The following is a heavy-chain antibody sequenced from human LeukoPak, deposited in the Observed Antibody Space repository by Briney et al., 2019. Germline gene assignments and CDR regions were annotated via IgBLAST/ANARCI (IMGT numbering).Heavy chain of an antibody. Sequence: TGGSLRLSCAVSGLTLSNYWMHWIRQPPGKGLVWVASISPDGRSKSYVDLVKGRFTISRDNAKNSLYLQMNSLRAEDTAVYYCASYNSGWGQGTLVTVSS. CDR2: ISPDGRSK. CDR3: ASYNSG. D-gene: IGHD3-10*01. CDR1: GLTLSNYW. J-gene: IGHJ4*02. V-gene: IGHV3-74*01.